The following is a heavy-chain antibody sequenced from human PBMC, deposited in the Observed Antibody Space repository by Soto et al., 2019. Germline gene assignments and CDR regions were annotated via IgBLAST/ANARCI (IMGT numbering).Heavy chain of an antibody. CDR3: ARGGEDLYYVMDV. J-gene: IGHJ6*02. CDR1: GYSISSGYY. Sequence: KSSETLSLTCAVSGYSISSGYYWGWIRQPPGKGLEWIGTIYDSGNIYYNPSLESRVSISVDTSKNQFSLKVTSVTAADTAVYYCARGGEDLYYVMDVWGPGTTVTVSS. V-gene: IGHV4-38-2*01. CDR2: IYDSGNI. D-gene: IGHD2-21*01.